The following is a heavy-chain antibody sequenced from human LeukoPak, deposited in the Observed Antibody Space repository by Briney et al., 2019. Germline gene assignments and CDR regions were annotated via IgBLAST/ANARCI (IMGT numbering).Heavy chain of an antibody. D-gene: IGHD6-13*01. CDR2: IYYSGST. CDR1: GGSISSDSYY. CDR3: ASDSSSRRWGRVY. Sequence: SETLSLTCTVSGGSISSDSYYWGWIRQPPGKGLEWIGSIYYSGSTYYNPSLKSRVTISVDTSKNQFSLKLSSVTAADTAVYYCASDSSSRRWGRVYWGQGTLVTVSS. J-gene: IGHJ4*02. V-gene: IGHV4-39*01.